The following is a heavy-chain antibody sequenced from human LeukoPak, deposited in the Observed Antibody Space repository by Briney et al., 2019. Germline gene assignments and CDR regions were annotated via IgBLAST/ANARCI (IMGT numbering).Heavy chain of an antibody. D-gene: IGHD4/OR15-4a*01. V-gene: IGHV3-23*01. CDR1: GFTFSSYA. Sequence: GGALRLSCAASGFTFSSYARRWVRQAPGKGLEWVSTIVDTGDGTFYADSVRGRFTISRDSSKNTLYLQMNSLRADDTAVYYCAKERGHPLPNYHMDVWGKGTTVTVSS. J-gene: IGHJ6*03. CDR3: AKERGHPLPNYHMDV. CDR2: IVDTGDGT.